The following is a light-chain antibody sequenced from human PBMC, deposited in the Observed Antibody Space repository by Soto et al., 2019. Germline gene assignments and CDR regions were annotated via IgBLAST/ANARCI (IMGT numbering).Light chain of an antibody. Sequence: QSVLTQPASVYGSPGQSIAISCTGTSSDVGAYNYVSWYQHHPGKVPKLVIYDVTNRPSGISDRFSGSKSGNTASLTISGLQAEDEADFYCCSYTSTSTYVFGTGTKVTVL. CDR2: DVT. CDR1: SSDVGAYNY. J-gene: IGLJ1*01. CDR3: CSYTSTSTYV. V-gene: IGLV2-14*03.